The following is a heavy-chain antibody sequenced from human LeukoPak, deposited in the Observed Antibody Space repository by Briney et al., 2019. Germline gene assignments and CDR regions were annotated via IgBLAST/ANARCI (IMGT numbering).Heavy chain of an antibody. V-gene: IGHV3-74*01. J-gene: IGHJ4*02. Sequence: GGSLRLSCAASGFTFSSDWMHWARQAPGKGLVWVSRINSDGSSTSYADSVKGRFTISRDNAKNTLYLQMNSLRAEDTAVYYCARDRVYGYLFDYWGQGTLVTVSS. CDR1: GFTFSSDW. CDR2: INSDGSST. CDR3: ARDRVYGYLFDY. D-gene: IGHD5-18*01.